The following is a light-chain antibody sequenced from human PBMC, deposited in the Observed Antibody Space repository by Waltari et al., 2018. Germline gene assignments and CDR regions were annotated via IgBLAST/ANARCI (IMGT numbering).Light chain of an antibody. V-gene: IGKV1-9*01. CDR3: QLLNSSQWT. Sequence: IQLTQSPSSLSASVGDRLTITCGASQGINDFVAWYQQKPGKAPKPLIYAASTLQSGVPSRFSGSGSGTDFTLTISSLQPEDFATYYCQLLNSSQWTFGQGTKVEIK. CDR1: QGINDF. J-gene: IGKJ1*01. CDR2: AAS.